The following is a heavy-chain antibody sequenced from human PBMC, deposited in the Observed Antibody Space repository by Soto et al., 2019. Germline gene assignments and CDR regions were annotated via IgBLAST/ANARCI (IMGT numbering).Heavy chain of an antibody. V-gene: IGHV3-53*01. CDR1: GFTVSTNY. CDR3: AKCMGSSWIGVIDN. CDR2: IYTGGST. Sequence: GGSLRLSCAASGFTVSTNYMSWVRQSPGKGLECVSVIYTGGSTYYADSVKGRFTISRDNSKNRLFLQMNSLRVEDTAIYYCAKCMGSSWIGVIDNWGQGTLVTVYS. J-gene: IGHJ4*02. D-gene: IGHD6-13*01.